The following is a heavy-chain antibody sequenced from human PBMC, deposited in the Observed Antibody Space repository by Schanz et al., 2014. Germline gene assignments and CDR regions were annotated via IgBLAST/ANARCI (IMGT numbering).Heavy chain of an antibody. CDR1: GGTFSSDT. CDR2: IITILGIA. CDR3: ARGYGDSPTDF. V-gene: IGHV1-69*02. J-gene: IGHJ4*02. Sequence: QVHLVQSGAEVKKPGSSVKVSCKASGGTFSSDTINWVRQAPGQGLEWMGRIITILGIANYAQKFQGRVTITADRSTSTAYMELSSLRSEDTAVYYCARGYGDSPTDFWGQGTLVTVSS. D-gene: IGHD4-17*01.